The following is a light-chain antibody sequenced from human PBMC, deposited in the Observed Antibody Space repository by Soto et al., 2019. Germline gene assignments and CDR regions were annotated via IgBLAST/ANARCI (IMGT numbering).Light chain of an antibody. V-gene: IGLV2-11*01. CDR2: DVT. J-gene: IGLJ2*01. CDR3: CSYAGSPRV. Sequence: QSALTQPRAVSGSPGESVTISCTGTSSDVGGYNYVSWYQQHPGKAPKLMIYDVTKRPSGVPDRFSGSKSGNTAFLTISGLQAEDEDDYYCCSYAGSPRVFGGGTKLTVL. CDR1: SSDVGGYNY.